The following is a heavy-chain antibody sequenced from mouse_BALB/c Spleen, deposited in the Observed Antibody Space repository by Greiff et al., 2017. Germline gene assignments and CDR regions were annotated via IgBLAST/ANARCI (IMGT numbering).Heavy chain of an antibody. Sequence: QVQLQQSGPELVKPGASVKISCKASGYAFSSSWMNWVKQRPGQGLEWIGRIYPGDGDTNYNGKFKGKATLTADKSSSTAYMQLSSLTSVDSAVYFCAISDGYSYAMDYWGQGTSVTVSS. CDR1: GYAFSSSW. V-gene: IGHV1-82*01. CDR3: AISDGYSYAMDY. J-gene: IGHJ4*01. CDR2: IYPGDGDT. D-gene: IGHD2-3*01.